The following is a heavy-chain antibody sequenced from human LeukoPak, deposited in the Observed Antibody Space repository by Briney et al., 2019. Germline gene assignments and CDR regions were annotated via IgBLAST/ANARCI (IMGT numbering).Heavy chain of an antibody. CDR2: ISWNSGSI. Sequence: SPRLSCAASGFTFDDYAMHWVRQAPGKGLEGDSGISWNSGSIGYADSVKGRFTISRDNAKNSLYLQMNSLRAEETALYYCAKGYYYASSGSIIGDWGQGTLVTVSS. V-gene: IGHV3-9*01. CDR1: GFTFDDYA. CDR3: AKGYYYASSGSIIGD. J-gene: IGHJ4*02. D-gene: IGHD3-22*01.